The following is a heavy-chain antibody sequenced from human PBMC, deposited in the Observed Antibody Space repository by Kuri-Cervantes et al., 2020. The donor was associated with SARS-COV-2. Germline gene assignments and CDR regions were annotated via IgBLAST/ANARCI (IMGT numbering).Heavy chain of an antibody. Sequence: ASVKVSCKASGYTFTSYAMHWVRQAPGQRLEWMGWISVYNGNTYYAQKLQGRVTMTTDTSTSTAYMELRSLRSDDTAVYYCAREGGRNYYDSSGPDYYYYGMDVWGQGTAVTVSS. CDR2: ISVYNGNT. CDR1: GYTFTSYA. J-gene: IGHJ6*02. CDR3: AREGGRNYYDSSGPDYYYYGMDV. V-gene: IGHV1-18*01. D-gene: IGHD3-22*01.